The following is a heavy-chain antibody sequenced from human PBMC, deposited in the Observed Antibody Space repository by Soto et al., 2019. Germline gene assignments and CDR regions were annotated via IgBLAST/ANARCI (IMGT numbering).Heavy chain of an antibody. Sequence: PSETLSLTCTVYGGSISRYYWSWIRQPPGKGLEWIGYIYYSGSTNYNPSLKSRVTISVDTSKNQFSLKLSTVTAVDTAVYYCARGRLGGYYYIDYWGQGTLVTVSS. D-gene: IGHD3-22*01. CDR1: GGSISRYY. J-gene: IGHJ4*02. CDR3: ARGRLGGYYYIDY. CDR2: IYYSGST. V-gene: IGHV4-59*01.